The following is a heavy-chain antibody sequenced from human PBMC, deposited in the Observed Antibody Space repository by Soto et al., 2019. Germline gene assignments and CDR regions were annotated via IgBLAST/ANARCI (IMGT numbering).Heavy chain of an antibody. V-gene: IGHV1-2*02. CDR2: INPNSGGT. CDR1: GYTFTGYY. D-gene: IGHD6-19*01. Sequence: ASVKVSCKASGYTFTGYYMHWVRQAPGQGLEWMGWINPNSGGTNYAQKFQGRVTMTRDTSISTAYMELSRLRSDDTAVYYCARGTRIAVAGTDAFDIWGQGTMVTVSS. J-gene: IGHJ3*02. CDR3: ARGTRIAVAGTDAFDI.